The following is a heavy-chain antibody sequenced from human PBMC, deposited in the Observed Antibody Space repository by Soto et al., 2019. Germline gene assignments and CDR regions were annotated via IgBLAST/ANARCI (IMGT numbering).Heavy chain of an antibody. CDR2: IYYSGST. Sequence: SETLSLTCTVSGGSISSYYCSWIRQPPGKGLEWIGYIYYSGSTNYNPSLKSRVTISVDTPKNQFSLKLSSVTAADTAVYYCARAAAGPYYYYYYMDVWGKGTTVTVSS. V-gene: IGHV4-59*01. CDR3: ARAAAGPYYYYYYMDV. CDR1: GGSISSYY. D-gene: IGHD6-13*01. J-gene: IGHJ6*03.